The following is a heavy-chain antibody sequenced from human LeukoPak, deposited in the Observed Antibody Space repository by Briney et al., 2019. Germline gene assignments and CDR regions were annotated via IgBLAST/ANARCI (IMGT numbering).Heavy chain of an antibody. J-gene: IGHJ5*02. CDR3: AKDGTSTTDYDSSGEDA. CDR1: GFSVSSNY. D-gene: IGHD3-22*01. V-gene: IGHV3-66*02. CDR2: IYSGGST. Sequence: GGSLRLSCAASGFSVSSNYMSWVRQAPGKGLEWVSVIYSGGSTYYADSVKGRFTISRDNSKNTLYLQMNSLRAEDTAVYYCAKDGTSTTDYDSSGEDAWGQGTLATVSS.